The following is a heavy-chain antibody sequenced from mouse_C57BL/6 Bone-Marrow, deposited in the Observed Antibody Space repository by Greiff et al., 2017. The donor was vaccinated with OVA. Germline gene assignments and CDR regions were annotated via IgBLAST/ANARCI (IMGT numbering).Heavy chain of an antibody. J-gene: IGHJ4*01. Sequence: QVQLQQSGAELVRPGASVTLSCKASGYTFTDYEMHWVKQTPVHGLEWIGAIDPETGGTAYNQKFKGTAILTADKSSSTAYMELRSLTSEDSAVYYCTRGHWDGDYAMDYWGQGTSVTVSS. CDR3: TRGHWDGDYAMDY. CDR2: IDPETGGT. CDR1: GYTFTDYE. D-gene: IGHD4-1*01. V-gene: IGHV1-15*01.